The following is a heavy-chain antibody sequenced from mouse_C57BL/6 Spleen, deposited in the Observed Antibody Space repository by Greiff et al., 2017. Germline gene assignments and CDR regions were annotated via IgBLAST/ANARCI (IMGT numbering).Heavy chain of an antibody. J-gene: IGHJ2*01. V-gene: IGHV3-6*01. Sequence: EVKLEESGPGLVKPSQSLSLTCSVTGYSITSGYYWNWIRQFPGNKLEWMGYISYDGSNNYNPSLKNRISITRDTSKNQFFLKLNSVTTEDTATXYCARIGIYYGYSYFDYWGQGTTLTVSS. CDR1: GYSITSGYY. CDR3: ARIGIYYGYSYFDY. D-gene: IGHD2-2*01. CDR2: ISYDGSN.